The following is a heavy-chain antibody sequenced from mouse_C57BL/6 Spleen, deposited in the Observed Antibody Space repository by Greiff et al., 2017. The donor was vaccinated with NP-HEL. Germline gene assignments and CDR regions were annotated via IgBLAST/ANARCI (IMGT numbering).Heavy chain of an antibody. CDR3: HGSSSAWFAY. D-gene: IGHD1-1*01. J-gene: IGHJ3*01. Sequence: EVKVVESGGGLVQPKGSLKLSCAASGFSFNTYAMNWVRQAPGKGLEWVARIRSKSNNYATYYADSVKDRFTISRDDSESMLYLQMNNLKTEDTAMYYCHGSSSAWFAYWGQGTLVTVSA. CDR1: GFSFNTYA. CDR2: IRSKSNNYAT. V-gene: IGHV10-1*01.